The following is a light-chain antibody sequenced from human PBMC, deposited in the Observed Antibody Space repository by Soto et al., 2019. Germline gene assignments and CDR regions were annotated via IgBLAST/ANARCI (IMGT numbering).Light chain of an antibody. CDR1: QTISSY. J-gene: IGKJ2*01. CDR2: AAS. CDR3: QQSHSIPYT. Sequence: DIQMTQSPSSLSASVGDRVTITCRASQTISSYLNWYQQKPGKAPQLLIYAASSLQSGVPSRFSGSGSGTDFTLTISSLQPEDFATYYCQQSHSIPYTVGQGTKLEIK. V-gene: IGKV1-39*01.